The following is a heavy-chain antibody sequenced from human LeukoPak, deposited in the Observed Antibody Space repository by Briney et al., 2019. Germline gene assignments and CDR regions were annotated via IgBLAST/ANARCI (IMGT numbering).Heavy chain of an antibody. J-gene: IGHJ4*02. D-gene: IGHD6-13*01. Sequence: GESLKISCQVSGYSFTSYWIGWVRQMPGKGLEWMGIIHPADSDTRYSPSFQGQVTISVDKSISTAYLQWSSLKAPDSAVYYCARRGSSGWYWVYWGQGTLVTVSS. CDR2: IHPADSDT. CDR3: ARRGSSGWYWVY. V-gene: IGHV5-51*01. CDR1: GYSFTSYW.